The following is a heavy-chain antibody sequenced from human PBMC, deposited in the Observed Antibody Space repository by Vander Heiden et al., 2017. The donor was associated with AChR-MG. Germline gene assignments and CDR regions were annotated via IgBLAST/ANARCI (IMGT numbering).Heavy chain of an antibody. V-gene: IGHV3-30*02. J-gene: IGHJ6*02. CDR2: IRYDGSNK. CDR3: AKDPTRSGFYDYVWGSYLHEPGGYYYGMDV. D-gene: IGHD3-16*02. Sequence: LRLSCAASGFTFSSYGMHWVRQAPGKGLEWVAFIRYDGSNKYYADSVKGRFTISRDNSKNTLYLQMNSLRAEDTAVYYCAKDPTRSGFYDYVWGSYLHEPGGYYYGMDVWGQGTTVTVSS. CDR1: GFTFSSYG.